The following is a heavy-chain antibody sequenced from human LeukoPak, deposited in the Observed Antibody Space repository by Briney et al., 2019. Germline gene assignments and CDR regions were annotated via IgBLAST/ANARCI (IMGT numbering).Heavy chain of an antibody. CDR1: GGSISSYY. Sequence: PSETLSLTCTVSGGSISSYYWSWIPQPAGKGLEWIGRIYTSGSTNYNPSLKSRVTMSVDTSKNQFSLKLSSVTAADTAVYYCAREGDSSGYPGIINYWGQGTLVTVSS. J-gene: IGHJ4*02. CDR3: AREGDSSGYPGIINY. CDR2: IYTSGST. D-gene: IGHD3-22*01. V-gene: IGHV4-4*07.